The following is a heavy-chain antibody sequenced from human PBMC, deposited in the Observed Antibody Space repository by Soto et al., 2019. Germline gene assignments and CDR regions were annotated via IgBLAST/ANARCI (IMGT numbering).Heavy chain of an antibody. CDR1: GYTLTNYG. J-gene: IGHJ6*03. CDR3: AREGYCSSSMCYGGYYYMDV. CDR2: ISAYNGHA. V-gene: IGHV1-18*01. Sequence: QVQLVQSGGEVKNPGASVKVSCKAFGYTLTNYGISWSRQAPGQGLEWLGWISAYNGHANYAQKFQGRVRLTTDRPTITAYMELRSLGSDDTAEYYCAREGYCSSSMCYGGYYYMDVWGKGTTVTVS. D-gene: IGHD2-2*01.